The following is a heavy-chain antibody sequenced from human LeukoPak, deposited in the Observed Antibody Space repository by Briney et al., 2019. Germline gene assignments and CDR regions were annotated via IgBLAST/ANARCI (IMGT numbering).Heavy chain of an antibody. D-gene: IGHD6-13*01. CDR1: GFSLSTSGVG. J-gene: IGHJ2*01. CDR3: AHSRSFTAAGAPFGL. CDR2: IYWNDDK. V-gene: IGHV2-5*01. Sequence: SGATLVKPTQTLTLTCTFSGFSLSTSGVGVGWIRQPPGKALEWLALIYWNDDKRYSPSLNSSLTITKDTSKNQVVLTMTNMDPVDTATYYCAHSRSFTAAGAPFGLWGRGTLVTVSS.